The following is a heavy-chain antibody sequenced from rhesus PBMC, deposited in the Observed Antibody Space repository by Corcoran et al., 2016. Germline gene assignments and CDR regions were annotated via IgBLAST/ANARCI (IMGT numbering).Heavy chain of an antibody. D-gene: IGHD3-34*01. V-gene: IGHV4S9*01. CDR3: ASPVERGRFEV. CDR2: IYANSVTT. CDR1: GGSMSESSF. Sequence: QVRLQESGPGLVKSSETLSLTCAVSGGSMSESSFWNWIRQPPGKGLEWIGNIYANSVTTYNPSLKRRGTMSKDTSNNQFFLKVTSLTAADTAVYYCASPVERGRFEVWGAGILVTVSS. J-gene: IGHJ5-1*01.